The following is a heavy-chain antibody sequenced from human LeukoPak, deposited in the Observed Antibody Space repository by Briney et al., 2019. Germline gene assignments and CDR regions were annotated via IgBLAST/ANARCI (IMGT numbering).Heavy chain of an antibody. D-gene: IGHD1-26*01. J-gene: IGHJ4*02. V-gene: IGHV3-48*03. CDR1: GFTFSSYE. Sequence: PGGSLRLSCAASGFTFSSYEMNWVRQAPGKGLEWVSYISSGGSTLYYADSVKGRFTISRDNSKNTLYLQMGSLRAEDMAVYYCARDKSRIVGATIIDYWGQGTLVTVSS. CDR2: ISSGGSTL. CDR3: ARDKSRIVGATIIDY.